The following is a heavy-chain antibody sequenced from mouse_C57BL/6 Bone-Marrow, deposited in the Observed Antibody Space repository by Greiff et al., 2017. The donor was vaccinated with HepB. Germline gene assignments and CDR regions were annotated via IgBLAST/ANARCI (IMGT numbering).Heavy chain of an antibody. D-gene: IGHD1-1*01. J-gene: IGHJ4*01. CDR2: IDPEDGET. Sequence: EVKLEESGAELVKPGASVKLSCTASGFNIKDYYMHWVKQRTEQGLEWIGRIDPEDGETKYAPKFQGKATITADTSSNTAYLQLSSLTSEDTAVYYCARSGVRYQLRGWAMDYWGQGTSVTVSS. V-gene: IGHV14-2*01. CDR1: GFNIKDYY. CDR3: ARSGVRYQLRGWAMDY.